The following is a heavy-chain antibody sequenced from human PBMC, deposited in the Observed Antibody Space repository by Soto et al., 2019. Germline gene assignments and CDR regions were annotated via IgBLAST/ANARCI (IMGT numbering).Heavy chain of an antibody. V-gene: IGHV4-59*12. CDR3: AREDDGGDRDYYGLDV. CDR2: IYYSGSI. Sequence: PSETLSLTCTVSGGSISSYYWSWIRQPPGKGLERIGYIYYSGSIFYNPSLKSRVTISVDTSKNQFSLQLSSVTAADTAVYFCAREDDGGDRDYYGLDVWGQGTTVTVSS. CDR1: GGSISSYY. D-gene: IGHD2-21*02. J-gene: IGHJ6*02.